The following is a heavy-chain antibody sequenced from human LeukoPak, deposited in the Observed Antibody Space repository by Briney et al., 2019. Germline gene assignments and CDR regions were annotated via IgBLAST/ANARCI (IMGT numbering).Heavy chain of an antibody. CDR3: ARVGYSSSIDY. Sequence: SETLSLTCTVSGGSISSSSYYWGWIRQPPGKGLEWIGSIYYSGSTYYNPSLKSRVTISVDTSKNQFSLKLSSVTAADTAVYYCARVGYSSSIDYWGQGTLVTVSS. CDR1: GGSISSSSYY. J-gene: IGHJ4*02. D-gene: IGHD6-6*01. CDR2: IYYSGST. V-gene: IGHV4-39*07.